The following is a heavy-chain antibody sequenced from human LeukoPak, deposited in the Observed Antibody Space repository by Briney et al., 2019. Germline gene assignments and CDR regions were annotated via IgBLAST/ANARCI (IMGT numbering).Heavy chain of an antibody. CDR1: GGSFSGYY. CDR3: ARSFSYSSSWPFGY. J-gene: IGHJ4*02. D-gene: IGHD6-13*01. V-gene: IGHV4-34*01. Sequence: PSETLSLTCAVYGGSFSGYYWSWIRQPPGQGLEWMGEINHSGSTNYTPALKSRVTISVDTSKNQFSLKLSSVTAADTAVYHCARSFSYSSSWPFGYWGQGTLVTVSS. CDR2: INHSGST.